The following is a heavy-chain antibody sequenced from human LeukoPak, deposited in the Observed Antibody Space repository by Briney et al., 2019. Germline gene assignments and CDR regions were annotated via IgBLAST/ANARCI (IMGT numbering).Heavy chain of an antibody. Sequence: GESLKISCKGSGYSFTTYWIGWVRQMPGNGLEWMGIIYPGDSDTTYSPSFQGQVTISADKSISTAYLQWSSLKASDTAMYYCGRKMNNYPYYFDYWGQGTLVTVSS. V-gene: IGHV5-51*01. J-gene: IGHJ4*02. CDR3: GRKMNNYPYYFDY. D-gene: IGHD4-11*01. CDR1: GYSFTTYW. CDR2: IYPGDSDT.